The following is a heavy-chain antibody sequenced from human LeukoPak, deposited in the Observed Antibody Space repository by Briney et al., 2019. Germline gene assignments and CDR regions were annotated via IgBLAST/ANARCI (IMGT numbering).Heavy chain of an antibody. J-gene: IGHJ4*02. Sequence: PGGSLKLSCAASGFTFSSYGMHWVRQAPGKGLEWVGFIRYEGSDKYYADSVKGRFTISRDNPKNTLYLQVNSLRAEDTAVYYCAKDSWEVGATSEIDYWGQGTLVTVSS. V-gene: IGHV3-30*02. CDR3: AKDSWEVGATSEIDY. CDR2: IRYEGSDK. D-gene: IGHD1-26*01. CDR1: GFTFSSYG.